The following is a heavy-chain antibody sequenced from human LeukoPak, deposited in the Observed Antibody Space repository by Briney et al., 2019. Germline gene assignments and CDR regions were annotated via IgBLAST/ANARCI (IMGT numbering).Heavy chain of an antibody. D-gene: IGHD3-10*01. V-gene: IGHV7-4-1*02. CDR3: VRGTPTPGMDY. CDR1: GYPFSAHF. Sequence: ASVKVSCKASGYPFSAHFLNWVRQAPGQGLEWMGNIDTTTGNPRYAQDFTGRFVFSLGTSVGTAYLQITSLKADDTAAYYCVRGTPTPGMDYWGQGTQVTVSS. CDR2: IDTTTGNP. J-gene: IGHJ4*02.